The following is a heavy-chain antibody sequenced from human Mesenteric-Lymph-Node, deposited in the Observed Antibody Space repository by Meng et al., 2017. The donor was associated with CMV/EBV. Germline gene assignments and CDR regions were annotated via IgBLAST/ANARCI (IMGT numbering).Heavy chain of an antibody. CDR1: GDSLYSTSSY. CDR3: TRGHDYYGVDA. V-gene: IGHV4-39*07. J-gene: IGHJ6*02. CDR2: IYYSGSI. Sequence: SETLSLTCAVSGDSLYSTSSYWGWIRQPPGRGLEWLGSIYYSGSIFYNPSLESRLTMSVAASKTQFSLKLTSVTAADTAVYYCTRGHDYYGVDAWGQGTTVTVSS.